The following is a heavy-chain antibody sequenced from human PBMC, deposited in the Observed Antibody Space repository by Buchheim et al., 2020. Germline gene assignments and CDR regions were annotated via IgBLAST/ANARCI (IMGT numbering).Heavy chain of an antibody. J-gene: IGHJ4*02. CDR3: ARDLGFDY. V-gene: IGHV1-46*01. Sequence: QVQLVQSGAEVKKPGASVKVSCKASGYTFTSYYIHWVRQAPGQGLEWMGILNPSGGSTTYAQKFQGRVTMTRDTPTRTYDLDLSSLRSEDTAVYYCARDLGFDYWGQGTL. CDR1: GYTFTSYY. CDR2: LNPSGGST.